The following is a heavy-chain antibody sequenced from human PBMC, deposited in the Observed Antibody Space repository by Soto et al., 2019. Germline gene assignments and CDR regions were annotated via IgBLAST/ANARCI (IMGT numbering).Heavy chain of an antibody. CDR2: IRGKTNSHAT. CDR1: GFVFSESA. D-gene: IGHD3-22*01. Sequence: GGSLRLSCAASGFVFSESAMHLVRQASGKGLEWVGHIRGKTNSHATVYAASVRGRFTISRDDSRGTAYLRMSSLKAEDTAVYYFTRQRVEYDSSDHFLYSFADGGQETRVPVSP. V-gene: IGHV3-73*01. J-gene: IGHJ4*02. CDR3: TRQRVEYDSSDHFLYSFAD.